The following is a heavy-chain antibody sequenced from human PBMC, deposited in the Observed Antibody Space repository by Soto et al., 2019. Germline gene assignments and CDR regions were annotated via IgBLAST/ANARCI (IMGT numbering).Heavy chain of an antibody. J-gene: IGHJ4*02. CDR2: IFYGGST. V-gene: IGHV4-31*03. D-gene: IGHD3-10*01. Sequence: QVQLQESGPGLVKPSQTLSLTCTVSGASISSGGYYWSWIRQHPGKGLEWVGNIFYGGSTYYNPSLQSRVTISVDTSKNQVSLTLNSVTAADTAVYYCARGEAGTFSWEHWGQGTLVTVSS. CDR1: GASISSGGYY. CDR3: ARGEAGTFSWEH.